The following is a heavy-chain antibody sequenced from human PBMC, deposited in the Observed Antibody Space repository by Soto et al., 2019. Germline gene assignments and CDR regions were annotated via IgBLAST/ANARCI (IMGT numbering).Heavy chain of an antibody. Sequence: SVKVSCKASGGTFSSYAISWVRQAPGQGLEWMGGIIPIFGTANYAQKFQGRVTITADESTSTAYMELSSLRPEDTAVYYCAGSYYYDSTPSAFDIWGQGTMVTVSS. CDR2: IIPIFGTA. CDR3: AGSYYYDSTPSAFDI. CDR1: GGTFSSYA. J-gene: IGHJ3*02. D-gene: IGHD3-22*01. V-gene: IGHV1-69*13.